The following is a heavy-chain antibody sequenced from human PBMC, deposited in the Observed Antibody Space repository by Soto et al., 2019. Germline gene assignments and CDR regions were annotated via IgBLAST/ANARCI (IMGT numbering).Heavy chain of an antibody. J-gene: IGHJ3*02. V-gene: IGHV1-3*01. Sequence: ASVKVSCKASGYTFTSYAMHWVRQAPGQRLEWMGWINAGNGNTKYSQKFQGRVTITRDTSTTTAYMEQRSLRSDDTAVYYCARGAATKIVVVMYDAFEIWGQGTMVTVSS. CDR1: GYTFTSYA. D-gene: IGHD3-22*01. CDR3: ARGAATKIVVVMYDAFEI. CDR2: INAGNGNT.